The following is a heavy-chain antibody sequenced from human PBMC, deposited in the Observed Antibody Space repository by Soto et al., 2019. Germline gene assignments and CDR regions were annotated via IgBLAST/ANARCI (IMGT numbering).Heavy chain of an antibody. CDR1: GFTFSSYW. V-gene: IGHV3-74*01. CDR2: INSDGSST. J-gene: IGHJ6*02. CDR3: ARDRGGYDRLYYYHGMDV. Sequence: PGGSLRLSCAASGFTFSSYWMHWVRQAPGKGLVWVSRINSDGSSTSYADSVKGRFTISRDNAKNSLYLQMSSLRAEDTAVYYCARDRGGYDRLYYYHGMDVWGQGTTVTVSS. D-gene: IGHD5-12*01.